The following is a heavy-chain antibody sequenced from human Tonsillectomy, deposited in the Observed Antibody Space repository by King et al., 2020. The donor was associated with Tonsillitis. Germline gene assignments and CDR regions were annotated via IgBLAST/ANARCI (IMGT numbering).Heavy chain of an antibody. D-gene: IGHD2-2*01. J-gene: IGHJ4*02. V-gene: IGHV3-7*01. CDR1: GFTFSSYW. CDR3: ARYNIDIVVVPAAAFDY. CDR2: IKQDGSEK. Sequence: QLVQSGGGLVQPGGSLRLFCAASGFTFSSYWMSWVRQAPGKGLEWVANIKQDGSEKYYVDSVKGRFTISRDNAKNSLYLQMNSLRAEDTAVYYCARYNIDIVVVPAAAFDYWGQGTLVTVSS.